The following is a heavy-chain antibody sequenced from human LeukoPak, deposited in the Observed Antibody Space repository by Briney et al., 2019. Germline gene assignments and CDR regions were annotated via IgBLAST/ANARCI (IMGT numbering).Heavy chain of an antibody. J-gene: IGHJ3*02. Sequence: GGSLRLSCAASGFTFSSYAMSWVRQAPGKGLEWVPAISGSGGSTYYADSVKGRFTISRDNSKNTLYLQMNSLRAEDTAVYYCAKDIVMVRGVIPDAFDIWGQGTMVTVSS. CDR1: GFTFSSYA. CDR2: ISGSGGST. D-gene: IGHD3-10*01. V-gene: IGHV3-23*01. CDR3: AKDIVMVRGVIPDAFDI.